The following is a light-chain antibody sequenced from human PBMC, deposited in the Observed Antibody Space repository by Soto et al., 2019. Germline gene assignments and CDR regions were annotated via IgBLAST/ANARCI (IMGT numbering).Light chain of an antibody. CDR1: QSVTSSF. V-gene: IGKV3-20*01. CDR3: QQYGRSST. CDR2: GAS. Sequence: EIVLTQSPGTLSLSPGERATLSCKASQSVTSSFLAWFQLKPGQAPRLLIYGASSRATGIPHRFSSSGSGTNFTLTISRLEPEDFTVYYCQQYGRSSTFGQRTKVEIK. J-gene: IGKJ1*01.